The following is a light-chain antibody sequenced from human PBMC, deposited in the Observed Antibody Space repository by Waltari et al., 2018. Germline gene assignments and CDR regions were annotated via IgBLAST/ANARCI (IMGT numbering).Light chain of an antibody. J-gene: IGKJ2*01. CDR1: QNIGGR. V-gene: IGKV1-39*01. CDR3: QQSYSVPRT. Sequence: DIQMTQSPSSLSAAVGARVTTTCRASQNIGGRVNWYQQRPGKAPKLLIHAASTLQSGVPPRFRGSGSGTEFTLTIKSLQPEDSSIYYCQQSYSVPRTFGQGTKLDIK. CDR2: AAS.